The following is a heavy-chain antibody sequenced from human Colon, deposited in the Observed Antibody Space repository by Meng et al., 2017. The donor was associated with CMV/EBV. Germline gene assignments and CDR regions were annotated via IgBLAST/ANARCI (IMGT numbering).Heavy chain of an antibody. CDR3: AKGGIAAPGLDY. D-gene: IGHD6-13*01. CDR2: ISGGGSNI. Sequence: WAVSGNIFSTYVMRWVVQAPGKGLEWVSAISGGGSNIYYADSVEGRFTISRDNSKSMLYLHMNSLGPEDTAIYYCAKGGIAAPGLDYWGQGTLVTVSS. CDR1: GNIFSTYV. J-gene: IGHJ4*02. V-gene: IGHV3-23*01.